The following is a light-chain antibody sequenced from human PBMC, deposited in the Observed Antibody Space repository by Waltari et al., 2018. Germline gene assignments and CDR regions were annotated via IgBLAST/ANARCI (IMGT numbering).Light chain of an antibody. Sequence: QSVLTQPPSVSAAPGQRVTISCSGSSSNIGDKEVSWYQQPPGTGPKLLIYAHNQRPSVILDRFSGPKTGTSATLAITGLQTGDEGEYYCGTWDTSLNTWIFGGGTKLAVL. CDR3: GTWDTSLNTWI. V-gene: IGLV1-51*01. CDR2: AHN. J-gene: IGLJ2*01. CDR1: SSNIGDKE.